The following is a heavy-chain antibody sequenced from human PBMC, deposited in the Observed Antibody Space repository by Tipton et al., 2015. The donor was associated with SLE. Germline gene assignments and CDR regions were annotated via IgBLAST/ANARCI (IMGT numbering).Heavy chain of an antibody. J-gene: IGHJ6*02. Sequence: SPRLSCVASGFTFSSYWMSWVRQAPGKGLEWVGFIRSNVYGGTTEYAASVEGRFTISRDDSKSTVYLQMNSLQTEDTALYYCTRGDVASSPSYSMDVWGQGATVTVSS. V-gene: IGHV3-49*04. CDR2: IRSNVYGGTT. CDR1: GFTFSSYW. CDR3: TRGDVASSPSYSMDV.